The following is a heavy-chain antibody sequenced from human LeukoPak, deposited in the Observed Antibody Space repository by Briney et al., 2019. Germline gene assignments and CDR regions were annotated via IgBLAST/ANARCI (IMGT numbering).Heavy chain of an antibody. CDR2: ISAYNGNT. CDR1: GYTFTSYG. D-gene: IGHD1-26*01. CDR3: ATRRSEWEPIFDY. Sequence: ASVKVSCKASGYTFTSYGISWVRQAPAQGCEWMGWISAYNGNTQYAQNLQGRVTMTTDTSKSTAYMDLRGLSCDDTAVFYCATRRSEWEPIFDYWGEGSLLTVSS. J-gene: IGHJ4*02. V-gene: IGHV1-18*01.